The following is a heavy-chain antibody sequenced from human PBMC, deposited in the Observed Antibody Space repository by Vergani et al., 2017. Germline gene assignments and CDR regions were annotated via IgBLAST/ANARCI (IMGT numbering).Heavy chain of an antibody. J-gene: IGHJ4*02. CDR3: ANLNSYESSGYYGDVDY. V-gene: IGHV3-30*18. CDR2: ISYDGSNK. Sequence: QVQLVESGGGVVQPGRSLRLSCAASGFTFSSYGMHWVRQAPGKGLEWVAVISYDGSNKYYADSVKGRFTISRDNSKNTLYLQMNSLRAEDTAVYYCANLNSYESSGYYGDVDYWGQGTLVTVSS. D-gene: IGHD3-22*01. CDR1: GFTFSSYG.